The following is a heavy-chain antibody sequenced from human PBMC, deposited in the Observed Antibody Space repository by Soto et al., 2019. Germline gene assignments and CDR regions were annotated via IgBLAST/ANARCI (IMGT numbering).Heavy chain of an antibody. CDR2: INPSGGST. CDR1: GYTFTSYY. CDR3: ARFRVHLAAAYALCYGMDV. V-gene: IGHV1-46*01. D-gene: IGHD6-13*01. J-gene: IGHJ6*02. Sequence: QVQLVQSGAEVKKPGASVKVSCKASGYTFTSYYMHWVRQAPGQGLEWMGIINPSGGSTSYAQKFQGRVTMTRDTSTSTVYMELSSLRAEDTAVYYCARFRVHLAAAYALCYGMDVWGQGTTVTVSS.